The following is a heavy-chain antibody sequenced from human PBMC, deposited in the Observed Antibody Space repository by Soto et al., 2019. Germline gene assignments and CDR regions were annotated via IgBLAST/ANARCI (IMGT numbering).Heavy chain of an antibody. CDR1: GGSFSGYY. CDR3: ARGRRVLLWFGELLYVDEWFDP. Sequence: PSETLSLTCAVYGGSFSGYYWSWIRQPPGKGLEWIGEINHSGSTNYNPSLKSRVTISVDTSKNQFSLKLSSVTAADTAVYYCARGRRVLLWFGELLYVDEWFDPWGQGTLVTVSS. V-gene: IGHV4-34*01. CDR2: INHSGST. J-gene: IGHJ5*02. D-gene: IGHD3-10*01.